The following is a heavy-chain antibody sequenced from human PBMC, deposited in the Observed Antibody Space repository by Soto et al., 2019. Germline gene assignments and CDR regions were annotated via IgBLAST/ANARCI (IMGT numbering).Heavy chain of an antibody. J-gene: IGHJ5*02. CDR3: VRGQTTVRSRGWFDP. Sequence: QVQLVESGGGVVQPGRSLRLSCAASGFTFSSYATHWVRQTPGRGLEWVAVISHDGRSEYYADSVKGRFSISRDTSRKTLYLQMDILRPEDTAVYYRVRGQTTVRSRGWFDPWGQGTQVTVSS. CDR2: ISHDGRSE. CDR1: GFTFSSYA. V-gene: IGHV3-30*04. D-gene: IGHD4-17*01.